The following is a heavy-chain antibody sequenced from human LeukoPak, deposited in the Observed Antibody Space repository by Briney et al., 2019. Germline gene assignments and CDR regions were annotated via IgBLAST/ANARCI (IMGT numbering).Heavy chain of an antibody. CDR1: GVSFSGYY. CDR3: ARGLVPSDY. V-gene: IGHV4-34*01. CDR2: INHSGST. J-gene: IGHJ4*02. D-gene: IGHD3-10*01. Sequence: SETLSLTCAVYGVSFSGYYWSWIRQPPGKGLEWIGEINHSGSTNYNPSLKSRVTISVDTSKNQFSLKLSSVTAADTAVYYCARGLVPSDYWGQGTLVTVSS.